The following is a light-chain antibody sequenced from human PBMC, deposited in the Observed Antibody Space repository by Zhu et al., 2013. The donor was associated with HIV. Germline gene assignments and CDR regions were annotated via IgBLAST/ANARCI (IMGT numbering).Light chain of an antibody. CDR2: DAS. J-gene: IGKJ4*01. Sequence: DIVLTQSPGTLSLSPGDTATLSCRASQSVSSSFLAWYQQKIGQPPRLLMYDASSRATGIPDRFRGSGSGTDFTLTISRLEPEDFAVYYCQQYGSSPLTFGGGTTVEIK. V-gene: IGKV3-20*01. CDR1: QSVSSSF. CDR3: QQYGSSPLT.